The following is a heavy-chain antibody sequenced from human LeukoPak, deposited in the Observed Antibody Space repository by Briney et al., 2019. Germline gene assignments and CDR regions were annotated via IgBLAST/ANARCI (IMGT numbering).Heavy chain of an antibody. J-gene: IGHJ4*02. V-gene: IGHV1-18*01. CDR2: ISAYSGNT. D-gene: IGHD2-2*01. Sequence: GASVKVSCKASGYTFTSYGISWVRQAPGQGLEWMGWISAYSGNTNYAQKLQGRVTMTTDTSTSTAHMELRSLRSDDTAVYYCARSIVVVPAARRALDYWGQGTLVTVSS. CDR1: GYTFTSYG. CDR3: ARSIVVVPAARRALDY.